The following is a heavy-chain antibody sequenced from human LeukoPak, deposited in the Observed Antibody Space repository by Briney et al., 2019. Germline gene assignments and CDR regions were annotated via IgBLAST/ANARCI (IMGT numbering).Heavy chain of an antibody. J-gene: IGHJ6*02. Sequence: SETLSLTCTVSGGSISSYYWCWIRQPPGKGLEWIGYIYYSGSTNYNPSLKSRVTISVDTSKNQFSLKLSSVTAADTAVYYCARDSSYYYGMDVWGQGTTVTVSS. CDR1: GGSISSYY. V-gene: IGHV4-59*01. CDR3: ARDSSYYYGMDV. CDR2: IYYSGST.